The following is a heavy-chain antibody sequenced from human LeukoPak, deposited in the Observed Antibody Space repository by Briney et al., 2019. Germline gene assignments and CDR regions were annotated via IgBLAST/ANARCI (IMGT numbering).Heavy chain of an antibody. D-gene: IGHD6-13*01. CDR3: ARDHGSSWYGREGYYYYMDV. J-gene: IGHJ6*03. Sequence: GGSLRLSCAASGFTFSNAWMSWVRQAPGKGLEWVGRIKSKTDGGTTDYAAPVKGRFTISRDDSKNTLYLQMNSLRAEDTAVYYCARDHGSSWYGREGYYYYMDVWGKGTTVTISS. CDR1: GFTFSNAW. CDR2: IKSKTDGGTT. V-gene: IGHV3-15*01.